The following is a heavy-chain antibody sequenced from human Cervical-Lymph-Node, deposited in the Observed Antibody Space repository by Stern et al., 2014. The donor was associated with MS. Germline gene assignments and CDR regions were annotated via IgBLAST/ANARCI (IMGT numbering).Heavy chain of an antibody. Sequence: VQLVESGAEVKKPGASVKVSCKASGDTFTGYYVHWVRQAPGQGLEWMGRINVNSGGTNYAQKFQGRVTMTRDTSISTAYMELSRLRSDDPAVYYCARVFTTSGDYWGQGTLVTVSS. CDR1: GDTFTGYY. J-gene: IGHJ4*02. CDR3: ARVFTTSGDY. V-gene: IGHV1-2*06. D-gene: IGHD4-17*01. CDR2: INVNSGGT.